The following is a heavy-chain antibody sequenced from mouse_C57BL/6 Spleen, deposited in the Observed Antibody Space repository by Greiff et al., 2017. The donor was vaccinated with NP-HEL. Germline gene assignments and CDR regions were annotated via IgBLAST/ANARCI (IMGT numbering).Heavy chain of an antibody. CDR1: GFTFSDYG. V-gene: IGHV5-17*01. Sequence: EVQLVESGGGLVKPGGSLKLSCAASGFTFSDYGMHWVRQAPEKGLEWVAYISSGSSTIYYADTVKGRFTISRDNAKNTLFLQTTSLRSEDTAMYYCARQEDYRYYFDYWGQGTTLTVSS. CDR3: ARQEDYRYYFDY. D-gene: IGHD2-4*01. CDR2: ISSGSSTI. J-gene: IGHJ2*01.